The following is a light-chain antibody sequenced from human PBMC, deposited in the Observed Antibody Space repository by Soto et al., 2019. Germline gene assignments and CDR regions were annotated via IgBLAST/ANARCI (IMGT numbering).Light chain of an antibody. J-gene: IGLJ1*01. CDR3: SSFSSSSTPYV. CDR2: EVN. V-gene: IGLV2-14*01. Sequence: QSVLTQPASVSGSPGQSITISCTGTSTDVGGYKYVSWYQQHPGTAPKLMIFEVNGRPSGVSDRFSGSKSGSTASLTISGLQPEDEAHYYCSSFSSSSTPYVFGTGTKVTVL. CDR1: STDVGGYKY.